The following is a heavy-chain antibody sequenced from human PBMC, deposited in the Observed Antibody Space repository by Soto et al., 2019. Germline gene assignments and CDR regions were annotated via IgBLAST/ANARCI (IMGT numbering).Heavy chain of an antibody. Sequence: ASVKVSCKASGYTFSTYALHWVRQAPGQGLEWMGWINGGNGHTRYSQKFKDRVTISRDTPASTAYMELSGLRSEDTAVYYCARGKGMEENYYYYGMDVWGQGTTVTISS. CDR2: INGGNGHT. CDR1: GYTFSTYA. CDR3: ARGKGMEENYYYYGMDV. J-gene: IGHJ6*02. V-gene: IGHV1-3*01. D-gene: IGHD1-1*01.